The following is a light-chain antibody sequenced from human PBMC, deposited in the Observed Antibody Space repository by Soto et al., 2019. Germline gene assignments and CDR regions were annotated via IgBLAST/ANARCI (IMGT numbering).Light chain of an antibody. V-gene: IGLV2-14*01. CDR2: EVS. CDR1: SSDVGGYKY. J-gene: IGLJ2*01. Sequence: QSALTQPASVSGSPGQSITISCTGTSSDVGGYKYVSWYQQHPDKAPKLIIFEVSNRPSGISSRFSGSKSGNTASLTISGLQAEDEADYSCASYTSSSTSVIFGRATKVTVL. CDR3: ASYTSSSTSVI.